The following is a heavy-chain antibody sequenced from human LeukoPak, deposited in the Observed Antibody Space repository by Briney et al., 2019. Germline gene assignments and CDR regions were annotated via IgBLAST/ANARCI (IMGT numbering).Heavy chain of an antibody. Sequence: GSLRLSCAGSGLTFSSYWMTWVRQAPRKGLGGVVNIKTDGSEKAYVDSVKGRFNISRDNAKNSLYLQMNSLRVEDTAVYYCARDDYGWGSHPYWGQGTLVTVSS. V-gene: IGHV3-7*04. CDR2: IKTDGSEK. D-gene: IGHD3-10*01. CDR1: GLTFSSYW. CDR3: ARDDYGWGSHPY. J-gene: IGHJ4*02.